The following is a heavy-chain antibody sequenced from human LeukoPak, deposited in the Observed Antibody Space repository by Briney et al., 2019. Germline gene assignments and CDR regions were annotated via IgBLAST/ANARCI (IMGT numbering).Heavy chain of an antibody. J-gene: IGHJ4*02. D-gene: IGHD1-26*01. CDR2: ISAYNGNT. V-gene: IGHV1-18*01. CDR1: GYTFTSYG. Sequence: ASVKVSCKASGYTFTSYGISWVRQAPGQGLEWMGWISAYNGNTNYAQKLQGRVNMTTDTSTSTASMELRSLRSDDTAVYYCARDLGDSVPLGYWGQGTLVTVSS. CDR3: ARDLGDSVPLGY.